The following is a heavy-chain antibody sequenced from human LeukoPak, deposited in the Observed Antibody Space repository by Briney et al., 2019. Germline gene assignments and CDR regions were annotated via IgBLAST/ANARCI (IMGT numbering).Heavy chain of an antibody. CDR2: INPSGGST. CDR3: ARDLGGGGDAFDI. Sequence: ASVKVSCKASGYTFTSYYMHWVRQAPGQGLERMGIINPSGGSTSYAQKFQGRVTMTRDTSTSTVYMELSSLRSEDTAVYYCARDLGGGGDAFDIWGQGTMVTVSS. D-gene: IGHD3-3*01. V-gene: IGHV1-46*01. J-gene: IGHJ3*02. CDR1: GYTFTSYY.